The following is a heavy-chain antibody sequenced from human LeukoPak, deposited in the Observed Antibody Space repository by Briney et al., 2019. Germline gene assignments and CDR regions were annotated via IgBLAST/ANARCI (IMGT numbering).Heavy chain of an antibody. V-gene: IGHV4-30-4*08. J-gene: IGHJ4*02. CDR3: ARGRGDYVWGSSGLVFDY. CDR1: GGPISSGDYY. CDR2: IYYSGST. D-gene: IGHD3-16*01. Sequence: SETLSLTCTVSGGPISSGDYYWSWIRQPPGKGLEWIGYIYYSGSTYYNPSLKSRVTISVDTSKNQFSLKLSSVTAADTAVYYCARGRGDYVWGSSGLVFDYWGQGTLVTVSS.